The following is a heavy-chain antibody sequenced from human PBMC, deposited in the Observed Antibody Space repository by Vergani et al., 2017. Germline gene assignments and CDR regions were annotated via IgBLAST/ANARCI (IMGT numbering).Heavy chain of an antibody. CDR1: GFTFSSYA. D-gene: IGHD5-12*01. CDR2: ISYDGSNK. V-gene: IGHV3-30-3*01. Sequence: VQLVESGGGVVQPGRSLRLSCAASGFTFSSYAMHWVRQAPGKGLEWVAVISYDGSNKYYADSVKGRFTISRDNSKNTRYLQMNSLRAEDTAVYYCARDKSGYVGTFDYWGQGTLVTVSS. CDR3: ARDKSGYVGTFDY. J-gene: IGHJ4*02.